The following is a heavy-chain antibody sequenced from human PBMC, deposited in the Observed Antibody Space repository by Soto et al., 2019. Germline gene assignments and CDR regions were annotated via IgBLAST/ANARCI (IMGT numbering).Heavy chain of an antibody. CDR3: VGMTSTGKFNWFDP. Sequence: ASVKVSCKASGSTFMNYYISWVRQATGQGLEWMGWMNPNSGNTGYALKFQGRVSMTRNTSIYTVYLELSRLASDDTAVYYCVGMTSTGKFNWFDPWGQGTLVTVSS. D-gene: IGHD1-1*01. CDR2: MNPNSGNT. J-gene: IGHJ5*02. V-gene: IGHV1-8*01. CDR1: GSTFMNYY.